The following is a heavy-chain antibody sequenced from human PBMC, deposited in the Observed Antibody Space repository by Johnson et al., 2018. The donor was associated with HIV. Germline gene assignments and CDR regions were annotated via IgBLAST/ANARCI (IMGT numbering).Heavy chain of an antibody. Sequence: QVQLLESGGGVVQPGRSLRLSCAASEFTFNTYAMHWVRQAPGKGLEWVAVISYDGSNKYYADSVKGRFTISRDNSKNTLYLQMNSLRVEDTAVYYCAGVDRGAFDLWGHGTLVTVSS. V-gene: IGHV3-30*04. J-gene: IGHJ3*01. CDR3: AGVDRGAFDL. CDR2: ISYDGSNK. D-gene: IGHD3-22*01. CDR1: EFTFNTYA.